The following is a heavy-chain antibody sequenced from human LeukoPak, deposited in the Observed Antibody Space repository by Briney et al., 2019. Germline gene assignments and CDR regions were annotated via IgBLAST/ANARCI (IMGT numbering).Heavy chain of an antibody. CDR3: ARDSSYYDILTGYLPHTRTLDY. CDR2: ISSSSSYI. D-gene: IGHD3-9*01. Sequence: GGSLRLSCAASGFTFSSYSMNWVRQAPGKGLEWVSSISSSSSYIYYADSVKGRFTISRDNAKNSLYLQMNSLRAEDPAVYYCARDSSYYDILTGYLPHTRTLDYWGQGTLVTVSS. CDR1: GFTFSSYS. V-gene: IGHV3-21*01. J-gene: IGHJ4*02.